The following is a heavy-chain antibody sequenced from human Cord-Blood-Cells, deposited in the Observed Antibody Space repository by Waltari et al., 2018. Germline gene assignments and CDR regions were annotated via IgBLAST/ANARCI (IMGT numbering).Heavy chain of an antibody. Sequence: QVQLVQSGAEVKKPGASVKVSCKASGYTFTGYYMHWVRQAPGQGLEWMGWINPNSGGTNYAQKLQGRVTMTRDTSISTAYMELSRLRSDDTAVYYCARGWGLTGDLFDYWGQGTLVTVSS. CDR3: ARGWGLTGDLFDY. V-gene: IGHV1-2*02. CDR1: GYTFTGYY. D-gene: IGHD7-27*01. J-gene: IGHJ4*02. CDR2: INPNSGGT.